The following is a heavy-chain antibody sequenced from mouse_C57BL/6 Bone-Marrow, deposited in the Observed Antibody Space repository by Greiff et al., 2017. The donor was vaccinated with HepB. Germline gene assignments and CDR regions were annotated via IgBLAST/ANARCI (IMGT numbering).Heavy chain of an antibody. Sequence: QVQLKQSGPGLVQPSQSLSITCTVSGFSFTSYGVHWVRQSPGKGLEWLGVIWRGGSTDYNAAFMSRLSITKDNSKSQVVFKMNSLQADDTAIYYCAKGKGYSNYAMDYWGQGTSVTVSS. CDR2: IWRGGST. V-gene: IGHV2-5*01. CDR3: AKGKGYSNYAMDY. D-gene: IGHD2-5*01. CDR1: GFSFTSYG. J-gene: IGHJ4*01.